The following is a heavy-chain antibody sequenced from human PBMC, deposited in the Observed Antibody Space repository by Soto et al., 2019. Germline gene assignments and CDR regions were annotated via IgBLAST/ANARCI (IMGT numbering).Heavy chain of an antibody. CDR1: GYSISSGFY. CDR3: ANQRSREGYNFIEY. CDR2: MFHSGST. V-gene: IGHV4-38-2*01. D-gene: IGHD5-12*01. Sequence: SETLSLTCAVSGYSISSGFYWGWIRQPPGKGLEWIGIMFHSGSTYYNPSLQSRVTISVDTSKNQVSLKLTSLTVADTAVYFCANQRSREGYNFIEYWGQGIQVTVSS. J-gene: IGHJ4*02.